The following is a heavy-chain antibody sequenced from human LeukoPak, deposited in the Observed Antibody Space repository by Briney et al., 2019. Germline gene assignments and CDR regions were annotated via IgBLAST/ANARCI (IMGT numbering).Heavy chain of an antibody. Sequence: GGTLRLSCAASGFTFSSYGMSWVRQAPGKGLEWVSGISSIDGSTYYADSVKGRFTVSRDNSKNTLYLQMNSLRAEDTAVYYCAKVASGSYYNWPFDYWGQGTLVTVSS. CDR1: GFTFSSYG. J-gene: IGHJ4*02. CDR3: AKVASGSYYNWPFDY. V-gene: IGHV3-23*01. CDR2: ISSIDGST. D-gene: IGHD1-26*01.